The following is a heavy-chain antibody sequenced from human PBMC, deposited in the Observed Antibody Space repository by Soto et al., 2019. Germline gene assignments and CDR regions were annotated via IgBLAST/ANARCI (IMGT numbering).Heavy chain of an antibody. J-gene: IGHJ4*02. CDR1: WGPIIGFC. D-gene: IGHD4-17*01. CDR3: ARRYGPGFDY. CDR2: IYYSGST. Sequence: PSVPMPLPYTVAWGPIIGFCCRRIRQPPGKGLEWIGYIYYSGSTNYNPSLKSRVTISVDTSKNQFSLKLSSVTAADTAVYYCARRYGPGFDYWGQGTLVTVSS. V-gene: IGHV4-59*08.